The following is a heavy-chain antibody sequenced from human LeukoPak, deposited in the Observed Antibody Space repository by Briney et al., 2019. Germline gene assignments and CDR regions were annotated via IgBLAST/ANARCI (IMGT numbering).Heavy chain of an antibody. CDR2: IYTSGST. V-gene: IGHV4-61*02. Sequence: SQTLSLTCTVSGGSISSGSYYWSWIRQPAGKGLEWIGRIYTSGSTNYNPSLKSRVTISVDTSKNQFSLKLSSVTAADTAVYYCSGGRVPYFDYWGQGTLVTVSS. CDR3: SGGRVPYFDY. J-gene: IGHJ4*02. CDR1: GGSISSGSYY. D-gene: IGHD6-19*01.